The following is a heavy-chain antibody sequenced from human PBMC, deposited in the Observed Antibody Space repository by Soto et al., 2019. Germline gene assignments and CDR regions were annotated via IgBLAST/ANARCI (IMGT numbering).Heavy chain of an antibody. V-gene: IGHV3-23*01. CDR3: AKDGRGPYSSSWYDWFDP. D-gene: IGHD6-13*01. CDR1: GFTFSSYA. CDR2: ISDSGSST. J-gene: IGHJ5*02. Sequence: GGSLRLSCAASGFTFSSYAMSWVRQAPGKGLEWVSIISDSGSSTDYADSVKGRFTISRDNSKNTLYLQMNSLRAEDTAVYYCAKDGRGPYSSSWYDWFDPWGQGTLVTVSS.